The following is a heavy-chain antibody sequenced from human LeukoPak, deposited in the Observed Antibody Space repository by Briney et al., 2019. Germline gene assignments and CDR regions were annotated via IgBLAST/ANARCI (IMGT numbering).Heavy chain of an antibody. CDR2: IYYSGST. J-gene: IGHJ4*02. V-gene: IGHV4-30-2*01. CDR3: ARVPPGLAGDYFTG. Sequence: SETLSLTCTVSGGSISSGGYSWSWIRQPPGKGLEWIGYIYYSGSTYYNPSLKSRVIISVDRSKNQFSLKLNSVTAADTAVYYFARVPPGLAGDYFTGWGLGTLVTSPQ. D-gene: IGHD3-10*01. CDR1: GGSISSGGYS.